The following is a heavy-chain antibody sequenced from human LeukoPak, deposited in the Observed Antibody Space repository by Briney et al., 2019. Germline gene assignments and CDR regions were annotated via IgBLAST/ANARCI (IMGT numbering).Heavy chain of an antibody. CDR2: IQYSGNT. D-gene: IGHD3/OR15-3a*01. Sequence: SETLSLTCTVSGGSISSYYWSWIRQPPGKGLEWMGSIQYSGNTYYNPSLKSRVTISVDTSKNQFSLKLSSVTAADTAVYYCARENWTGLFGRAHDYWGQGTPVTVSS. CDR1: GGSISSYY. CDR3: ARENWTGLFGRAHDY. J-gene: IGHJ4*02. V-gene: IGHV4-39*07.